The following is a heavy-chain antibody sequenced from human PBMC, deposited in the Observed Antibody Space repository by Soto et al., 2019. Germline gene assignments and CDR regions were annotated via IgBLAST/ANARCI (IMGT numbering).Heavy chain of an antibody. CDR2: FYYSGST. D-gene: IGHD1-26*01. J-gene: IGHJ6*02. Sequence: ETLSLTCTVSGGSITSTSYHWGWIRQPPGKGLEWIGNFYYSGSTYYNPSLRSRVTISIDASKNQFSVKVSSVTATDTAVYYCARSVGDYYYGTDVWGQGTTVTVSS. CDR3: ARSVGDYYYGTDV. CDR1: GGSITSTSYH. V-gene: IGHV4-39*01.